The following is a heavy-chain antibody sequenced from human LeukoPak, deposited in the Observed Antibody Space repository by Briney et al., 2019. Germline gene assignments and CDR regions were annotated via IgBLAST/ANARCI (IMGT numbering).Heavy chain of an antibody. CDR2: INPNSGGT. D-gene: IGHD4-11*01. J-gene: IGHJ4*02. Sequence: ASVKVSCKASGYTFTAYYIHRVRQVPGQGLQWMGWINPNSGGTNYPQKFQGRVTMTTDTSISTAYMELSSLRSDDTAVYFCARDAIVRDYSYSDYWGQGTLVTVSS. V-gene: IGHV1-2*02. CDR1: GYTFTAYY. CDR3: ARDAIVRDYSYSDY.